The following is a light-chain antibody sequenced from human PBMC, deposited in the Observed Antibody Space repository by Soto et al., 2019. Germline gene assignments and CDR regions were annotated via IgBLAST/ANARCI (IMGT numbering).Light chain of an antibody. CDR2: DAS. CDR1: QSISSW. CDR3: QQYNSYSLT. J-gene: IGKJ1*01. Sequence: IKITQSPSTLSASVGDRVTITCRASQSISSWLAWYQQKPGKAPKLLIYDASSLESGVPSRFSGSGSGTEFTLTISSLQPDDFATYYCQQYNSYSLTFGQGTKVDIK. V-gene: IGKV1-5*01.